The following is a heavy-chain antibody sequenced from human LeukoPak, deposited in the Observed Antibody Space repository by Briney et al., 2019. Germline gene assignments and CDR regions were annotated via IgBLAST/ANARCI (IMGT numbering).Heavy chain of an antibody. V-gene: IGHV4-61*08. Sequence: SETLSLTCTVSGGSVSSGGYYWSWIRQPPGKGLEWIGYIYYCGSTNYNPSLKSRVTISKDMSKSQFSLKLSSVTAADTAVYYCARILTGSFDYWGQGTLVTVSS. J-gene: IGHJ4*02. CDR3: ARILTGSFDY. D-gene: IGHD3-9*01. CDR2: IYYCGST. CDR1: GGSVSSGGYY.